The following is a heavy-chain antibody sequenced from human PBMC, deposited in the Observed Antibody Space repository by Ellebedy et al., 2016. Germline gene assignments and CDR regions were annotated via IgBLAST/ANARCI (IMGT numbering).Heavy chain of an antibody. CDR1: GGSFSGYY. V-gene: IGHV4-34*01. J-gene: IGHJ4*02. D-gene: IGHD6-6*01. Sequence: GSLRLSCAVYGGSFSGYYWSWIRQPPGKGLEWIGEINHSGSTNYNPSLKSRVTISIDTYKNQFSLNLSSVTAADTAVYYCARGKTNLYRSIAARPYDYWGQGTLVTVSS. CDR3: ARGKTNLYRSIAARPYDY. CDR2: INHSGST.